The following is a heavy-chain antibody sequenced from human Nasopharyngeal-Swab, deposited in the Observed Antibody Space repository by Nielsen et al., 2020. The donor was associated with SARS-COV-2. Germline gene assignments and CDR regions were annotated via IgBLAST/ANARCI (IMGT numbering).Heavy chain of an antibody. V-gene: IGHV4-4*02. J-gene: IGHJ4*02. D-gene: IGHD3-22*01. Sequence: WIRQPPGKGLEWIGEIYHSGSTNYNPSLKSRVTISVDKSKNQFSLKLSSVTAADTAVYYCARQPDRYYYDSSGYSDYWGQGTLVNVSS. CDR3: ARQPDRYYYDSSGYSDY. CDR2: IYHSGST.